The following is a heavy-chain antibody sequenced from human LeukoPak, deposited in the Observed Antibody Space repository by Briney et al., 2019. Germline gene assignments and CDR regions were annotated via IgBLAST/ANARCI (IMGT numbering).Heavy chain of an antibody. J-gene: IGHJ6*04. Sequence: SETLSLTCAVSGHSISTGYYWGWIRPPPGKGLEWIGITSHNRGTYYNPSLKSRVTISMDTSKNQISLRLTSVTAADTAVYYCASYYASGVSAYNYYGMDVWGKGTTVTVSS. D-gene: IGHD3-10*01. CDR2: TSHNRGT. CDR3: ASYYASGVSAYNYYGMDV. CDR1: GHSISTGYY. V-gene: IGHV4-38-2*01.